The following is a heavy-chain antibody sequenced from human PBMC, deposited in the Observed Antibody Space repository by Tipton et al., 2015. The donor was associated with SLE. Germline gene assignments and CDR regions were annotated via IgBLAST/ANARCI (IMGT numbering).Heavy chain of an antibody. J-gene: IGHJ3*01. CDR1: GFSFSNAW. Sequence: SLRLSCTASGFSFSNAWMSWVRQAAGKGLEWVGRIKSKTAGGTTDYAAPVKGRFSISRDDSKDTMYLQMDSLKTEDTAVYYCTTGHTLWGQGTLVIVSS. CDR3: TTGHTL. CDR2: IKSKTAGGTT. V-gene: IGHV3-15*01.